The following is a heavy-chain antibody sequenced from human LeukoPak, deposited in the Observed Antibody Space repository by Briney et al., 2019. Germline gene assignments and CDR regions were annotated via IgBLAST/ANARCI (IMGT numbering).Heavy chain of an antibody. CDR1: GFTFSSYE. D-gene: IGHD3-16*02. CDR3: AREPSDYDYVWGSYRSPNDY. Sequence: GGSLRLSCAASGFTFSSYEMNWVRQAPGKGLEWVSSISSSSSYIYYADSVKGRFTISRDNAKNSLYLQMNSLRAEDTAVYYCAREPSDYDYVWGSYRSPNDYWGQGTLVTVSS. CDR2: ISSSSSYI. J-gene: IGHJ4*02. V-gene: IGHV3-21*01.